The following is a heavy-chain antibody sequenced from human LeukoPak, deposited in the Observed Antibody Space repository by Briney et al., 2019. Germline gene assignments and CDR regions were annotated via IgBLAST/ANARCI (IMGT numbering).Heavy chain of an antibody. CDR1: GGSISSSSYY. D-gene: IGHD1-1*01. CDR2: IYYSGST. J-gene: IGHJ4*02. CDR3: ARHVRGGYNWNDPGEYFDY. V-gene: IGHV4-39*01. Sequence: SETLSLTCTVSGGSISSSSYYWGWIRQPPGKGLEWIGSIYYSGSTYYNPSLKSRVTISVDTSKNQFSLKLSSVTAADTAVYYCARHVRGGYNWNDPGEYFDYWGQGTLVTVSS.